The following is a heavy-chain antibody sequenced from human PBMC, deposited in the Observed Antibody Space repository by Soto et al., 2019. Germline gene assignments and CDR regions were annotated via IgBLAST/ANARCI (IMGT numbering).Heavy chain of an antibody. Sequence: VGSLRLSCAASGFTFSSYGMHWVRQAPGKGLEWVAVISYDGSNKYYADSVKGRFTISRDNSKNTLYLQMNSLRAEDTAVYYCAKEGGYYDSSGYRAYYYYGMDVWGQGTTVTVSS. CDR3: AKEGGYYDSSGYRAYYYYGMDV. CDR2: ISYDGSNK. D-gene: IGHD3-22*01. J-gene: IGHJ6*02. CDR1: GFTFSSYG. V-gene: IGHV3-30*18.